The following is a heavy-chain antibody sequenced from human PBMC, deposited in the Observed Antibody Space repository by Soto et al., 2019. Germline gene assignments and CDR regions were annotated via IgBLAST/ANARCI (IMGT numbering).Heavy chain of an antibody. J-gene: IGHJ6*02. V-gene: IGHV5-10-1*01. Sequence: GESLKISCKGSGYRFTSYWISWVRQMPGKGLEWMGRIDPSDSYINYSPSFQGRVTISADKSISTAYLQWSSLKASDTAMYYCASVDCSGGSCYSDGYYYCMDVWGQGTTVTVSS. CDR1: GYRFTSYW. CDR2: IDPSDSYI. CDR3: ASVDCSGGSCYSDGYYYCMDV. D-gene: IGHD2-15*01.